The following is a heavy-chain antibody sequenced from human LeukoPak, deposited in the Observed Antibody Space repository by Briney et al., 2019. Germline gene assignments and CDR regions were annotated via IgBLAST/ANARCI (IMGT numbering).Heavy chain of an antibody. D-gene: IGHD3-22*01. CDR1: GASISNFN. CDR2: IHNSGST. CDR3: ASYTLDSIGYRAWFDP. Sequence: QASETLSLTCTVAGASISNFNWSWLRQPPGKGLEGIGYIHNSGSTNYNPSLKSRVTISLDTSKNHFSLNLSSVTAGDTAVYYCASYTLDSIGYRAWFDPWGQGILVTVSS. V-gene: IGHV4-59*13. J-gene: IGHJ5*02.